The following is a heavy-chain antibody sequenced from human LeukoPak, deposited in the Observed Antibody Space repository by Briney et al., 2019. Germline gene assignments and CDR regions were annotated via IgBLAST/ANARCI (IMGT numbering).Heavy chain of an antibody. V-gene: IGHV3-30-3*01. CDR2: MASDGSHT. Sequence: GGSLRLSCAASGFTFSTYFMHWVRQAPGKGLEWVADMASDGSHTFYVERGKGRFTISRDNSKNTLYLQMNSLRAEDTAVYFCARERQDTILHSGAFDIWGQGTMVTVSS. CDR3: ARERQDTILHSGAFDI. J-gene: IGHJ3*02. D-gene: IGHD2-21*01. CDR1: GFTFSTYF.